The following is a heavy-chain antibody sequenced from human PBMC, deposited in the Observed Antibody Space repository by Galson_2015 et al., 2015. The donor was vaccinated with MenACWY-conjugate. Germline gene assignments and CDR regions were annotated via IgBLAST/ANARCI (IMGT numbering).Heavy chain of an antibody. Sequence: SLRLSCAAPGSTFNNYWMSWVRHVPGKGPEWVANIKQDGSEKYYVDSVRGRFTISRDNAKSSLFLQMNSLRAEDTAVYYCARDLGFYCSHNDCYSPYWGQGTLVTVSS. J-gene: IGHJ4*02. CDR3: ARDLGFYCSHNDCYSPY. V-gene: IGHV3-7*03. CDR1: GSTFNNYW. D-gene: IGHD2-15*01. CDR2: IKQDGSEK.